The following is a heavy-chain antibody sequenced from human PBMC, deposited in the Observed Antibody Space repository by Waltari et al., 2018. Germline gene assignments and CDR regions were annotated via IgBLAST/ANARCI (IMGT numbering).Heavy chain of an antibody. CDR2: IRGSGGSQ. V-gene: IGHV3-23*01. J-gene: IGHJ3*02. D-gene: IGHD2-2*01. CDR3: AARGDCSSTSCPGAFDI. CDR1: GFTFSSYA. Sequence: EVQLLESGGGLVQPGGSLRLSCAASGFTFSSYAMSWVRQAPGKGLEWVSAIRGSGGSQYYADSVKGRFTISRDNSKNTLYLQMNSLRAEDTAVYYCAARGDCSSTSCPGAFDIWGQGTMVTVSS.